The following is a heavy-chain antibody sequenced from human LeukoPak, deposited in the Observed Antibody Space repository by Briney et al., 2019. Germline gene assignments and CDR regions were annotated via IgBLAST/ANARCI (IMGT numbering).Heavy chain of an antibody. Sequence: SETLSLTCGGSGGSIISTNWWSWVRHPPGQGLQWIGEISLTGETNYNPSLNGRVNMSLDKSRNQLSLELTSVTAADTAIYYCSRESGAFCPFGHWRQGTLVIVPP. CDR1: GGSIISTNW. D-gene: IGHD1-26*01. V-gene: IGHV4-4*02. J-gene: IGHJ4*02. CDR2: ISLTGET. CDR3: SRESGAFCPFGH.